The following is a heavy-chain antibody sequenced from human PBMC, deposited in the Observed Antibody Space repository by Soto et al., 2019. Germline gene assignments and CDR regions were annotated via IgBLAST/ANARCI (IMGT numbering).Heavy chain of an antibody. V-gene: IGHV1-18*01. CDR3: ARSTYSNYSYGMDV. CDR2: ISAYNGNT. J-gene: IGHJ6*01. CDR1: RYTYTSYA. Sequence: SAKVSCKAPRYTYTSYAISSVRQDLGQGLEWMGWISAYNGNTTYAQKLQGRVTMTTDTSTSTAYMELRSLRSDDTAVYYCARSTYSNYSYGMDVLGQGTTVTVSS. D-gene: IGHD4-4*01.